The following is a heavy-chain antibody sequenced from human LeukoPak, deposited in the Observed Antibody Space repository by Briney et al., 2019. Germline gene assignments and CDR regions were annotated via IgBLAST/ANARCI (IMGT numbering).Heavy chain of an antibody. CDR1: GFTFSSYV. CDR2: IIGNGDST. CDR3: AKGSKGTYDY. V-gene: IGHV3-23*01. Sequence: GGSLRLSCVASGFTFSSYVMTWARQAPGKGLEWVSSIIGNGDSTYYADSVKGRFTISRDNSKNTLYLQMNSLRAEDTAIYYCAKGSKGTYDYWGQGTLVTVSS. J-gene: IGHJ4*02.